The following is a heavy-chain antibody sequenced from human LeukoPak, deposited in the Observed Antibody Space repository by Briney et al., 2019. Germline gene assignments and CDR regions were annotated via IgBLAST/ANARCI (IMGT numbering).Heavy chain of an antibody. CDR2: IYSGGST. Sequence: GGSLRLSCAPSAFTVSSNYMTWVRQAPGKGLEWVSVIYSGGSTYYADSVKGRFTISRDNSKNTLYLQMNSLRAEDTAVYYCARIGGGSYFIDYWGQGTLVTVSS. CDR1: AFTVSSNY. D-gene: IGHD1-26*01. J-gene: IGHJ4*02. CDR3: ARIGGGSYFIDY. V-gene: IGHV3-53*01.